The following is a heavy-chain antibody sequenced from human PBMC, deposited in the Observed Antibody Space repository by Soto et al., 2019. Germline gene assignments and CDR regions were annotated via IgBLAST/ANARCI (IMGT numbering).Heavy chain of an antibody. V-gene: IGHV3-9*01. Sequence: EVQLVESGGGLVQPGRSLRLFCAASGFTFDDYAMHWVRQAPGKGLEWVSGISWNSGSIGYADSVKGRFTISRDNAKNSLYLQMNSLRAEDTALYYCAKDSGGWFDTWGQGTLVTVSS. CDR1: GFTFDDYA. CDR3: AKDSGGWFDT. CDR2: ISWNSGSI. J-gene: IGHJ5*02.